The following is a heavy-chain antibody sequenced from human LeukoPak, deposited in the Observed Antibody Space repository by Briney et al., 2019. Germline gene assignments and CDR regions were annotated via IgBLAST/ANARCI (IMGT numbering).Heavy chain of an antibody. J-gene: IGHJ4*02. CDR2: LNPNSGGT. CDR1: GYDFSDYY. V-gene: IGHV1-2*02. Sequence: ASVKVSCKASGYDFSDYYIHWVRQAPGQGLEWMGWLNPNSGGTNYAQKFQGRVTMTRDTSISTVYMDLSSLRSDDTAVYFCARDRQSTVLDYWGQGTLVTVSS. CDR3: ARDRQSTVLDY. D-gene: IGHD1-26*01.